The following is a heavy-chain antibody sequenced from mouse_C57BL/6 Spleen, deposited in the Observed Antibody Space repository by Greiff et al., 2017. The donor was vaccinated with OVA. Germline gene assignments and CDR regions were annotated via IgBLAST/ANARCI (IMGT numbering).Heavy chain of an antibody. V-gene: IGHV5-9*01. CDR1: GFTFSSYT. CDR2: ISGGGGNT. J-gene: IGHJ2*01. D-gene: IGHD2-4*01. Sequence: EVQRVESGGGLVKPGGSLKLSCAASGFTFSSYTMSWVRQTPEKRLEWVATISGGGGNTYYPDSVKGRFTISRDNAKNTLYLQMSSLRSEDTALYYCARHGDYDPFDYWGQGTTLTVSS. CDR3: ARHGDYDPFDY.